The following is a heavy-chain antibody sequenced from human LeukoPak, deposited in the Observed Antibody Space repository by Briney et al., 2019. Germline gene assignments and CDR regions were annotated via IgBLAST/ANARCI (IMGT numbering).Heavy chain of an antibody. CDR1: GFSVNNLY. V-gene: IGHV3-66*01. D-gene: IGHD5-18*01. CDR2: IYSGDRT. J-gene: IGHJ4*02. Sequence: PGGSLRLSCAASGFSVNNLYMSWVRQAPGKGLEWVSVIYSGDRTYYADSVKGRFTISRDTSKNTVYLQMNSLRTEETAVYYCARDGEYSYGYGFDYWGQGTLVTVSS. CDR3: ARDGEYSYGYGFDY.